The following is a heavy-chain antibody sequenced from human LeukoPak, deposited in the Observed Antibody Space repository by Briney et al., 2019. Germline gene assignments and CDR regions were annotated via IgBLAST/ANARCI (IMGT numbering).Heavy chain of an antibody. V-gene: IGHV1-2*02. CDR3: AREKTGMDAFDI. CDR2: INPNSGGT. Sequence: ASVKVSCKASGYTFAGYYMHWVRQAPGQGLEWMGWINPNSGGTNYAQKFQGRVTMTRDTSISTAYMELSRLRSDDTAVYYCAREKTGMDAFDIWGQGTMVTVSS. D-gene: IGHD1-1*01. CDR1: GYTFAGYY. J-gene: IGHJ3*02.